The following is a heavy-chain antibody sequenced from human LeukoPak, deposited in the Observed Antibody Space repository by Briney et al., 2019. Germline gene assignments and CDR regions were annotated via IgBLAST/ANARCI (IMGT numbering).Heavy chain of an antibody. CDR3: AGTDSSGYNWFDP. Sequence: ASVKVSCKASGYTFTSYGISWVRQAPGQGLEWMGWISAYNGNTNYAQKLQGRVTMTTDTSTSTAHMELRSLRSDDTAVYYCAGTDSSGYNWFDPWGQGTLVTVSS. V-gene: IGHV1-18*01. D-gene: IGHD6-19*01. CDR2: ISAYNGNT. J-gene: IGHJ5*02. CDR1: GYTFTSYG.